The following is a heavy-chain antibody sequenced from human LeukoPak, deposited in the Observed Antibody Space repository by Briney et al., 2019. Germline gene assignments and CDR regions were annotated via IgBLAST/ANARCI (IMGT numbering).Heavy chain of an antibody. CDR2: ISAYSGHT. Sequence: ASVKVSCKASNYTFSNYPISGVRQAPGQRLEWLGWISAYSGHTNYTQKVQGRVTMTTDRSTSTAYMELASLRPDDTAIYYCTRGSSSQYFQHWGQGTLVTVSS. J-gene: IGHJ1*01. CDR3: TRGSSSQYFQH. CDR1: NYTFSNYP. D-gene: IGHD6-6*01. V-gene: IGHV1-18*01.